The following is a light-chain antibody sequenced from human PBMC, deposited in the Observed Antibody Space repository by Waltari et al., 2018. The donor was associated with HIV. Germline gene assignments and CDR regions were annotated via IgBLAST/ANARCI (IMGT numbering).Light chain of an antibody. Sequence: DIVMTQSPDSLAVSLGERATINCKPSQSVLFSSNNKNYLAWYQQKPGQPPKLLVYWASTRQSGVPDRFSGSGSGTDFTLTISSLQAEDVAVYYCQQYYSTPLVAFGPGTRVEIK. CDR2: WAS. CDR3: QQYYSTPLVA. V-gene: IGKV4-1*01. J-gene: IGKJ3*01. CDR1: QSVLFSSNNKNY.